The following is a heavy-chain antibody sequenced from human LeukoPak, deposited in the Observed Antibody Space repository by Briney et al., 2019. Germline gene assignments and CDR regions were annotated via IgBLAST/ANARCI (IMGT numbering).Heavy chain of an antibody. CDR3: ARVVDHDYGDYYLDY. D-gene: IGHD4-17*01. CDR2: ITSSGDGT. Sequence: GGSLRLSCAASGFTFSSYAMYWVRQAPGKGLEWVSSITSSGDGTSDADSVKGRFTISRDNSKNTLYLQMNSLRSEDTAVYYCARVVDHDYGDYYLDYWGQGTLVTVSS. J-gene: IGHJ4*02. CDR1: GFTFSSYA. V-gene: IGHV3-23*01.